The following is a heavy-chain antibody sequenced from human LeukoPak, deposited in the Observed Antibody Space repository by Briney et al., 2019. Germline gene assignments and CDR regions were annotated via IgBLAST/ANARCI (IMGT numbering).Heavy chain of an antibody. J-gene: IGHJ4*02. CDR2: IIPIFGTA. D-gene: IGHD2-2*01. V-gene: IGHV1-69*13. Sequence: ASVKVSCKASGGTFSSYAISWVRQAPGQGLEWMGGIIPIFGTANYAQKFQGRVTITADESTSTAYMELSSLRSEDTAVYYCARDLRCSSTSCYDYWGQGTLVTVSS. CDR1: GGTFSSYA. CDR3: ARDLRCSSTSCYDY.